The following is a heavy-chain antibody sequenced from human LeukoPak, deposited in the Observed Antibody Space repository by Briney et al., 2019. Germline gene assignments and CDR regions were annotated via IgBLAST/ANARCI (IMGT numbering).Heavy chain of an antibody. CDR1: GGSISTISTYY. V-gene: IGHV4-61*05. D-gene: IGHD3-10*01. CDR3: ARYDGSGRYLDY. Sequence: SETLSLTCTVSGGSISTISTYYWNWIRPPPGKGLEWIGYICNSGSTNYNPSLKSRVTISLDTSKNQFSLKLSSVTAADTAVYYCARYDGSGRYLDYWGQGTLVTVSS. CDR2: ICNSGST. J-gene: IGHJ4*02.